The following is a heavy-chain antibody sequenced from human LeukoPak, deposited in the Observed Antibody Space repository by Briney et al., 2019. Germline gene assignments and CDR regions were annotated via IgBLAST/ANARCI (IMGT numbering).Heavy chain of an antibody. D-gene: IGHD6-13*01. J-gene: IGHJ4*02. V-gene: IGHV4-39*07. CDR3: ARDGRGIPIDY. Sequence: SETLSLTCTVSGGSISSSSYYWGWIRQPPGKGLEWIGSIYYSGSTYYNPSLKSRVTISVDTSKNQFSLKLSSVTAADTAVYYCARDGRGIPIDYWGQGTLVTVSS. CDR2: IYYSGST. CDR1: GGSISSSSYY.